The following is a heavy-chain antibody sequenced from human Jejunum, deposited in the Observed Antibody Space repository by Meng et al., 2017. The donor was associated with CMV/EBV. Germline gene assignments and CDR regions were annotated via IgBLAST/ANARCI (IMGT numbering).Heavy chain of an antibody. CDR3: ARTQYLRFDCFNI. V-gene: IGHV3-7*01. CDR2: IKQDGSEK. J-gene: IGHJ3*02. D-gene: IGHD5-12*01. Sequence: SGLCFRTYWRSWVRQAPGKGLEWVANIKQDGSEKYYLDSVKGRFTISRDTAKSSLYLEMNSLRAEDTAMYYCARTQYLRFDCFNIWGQGTMVTVSS. CDR1: GLCFRTYW.